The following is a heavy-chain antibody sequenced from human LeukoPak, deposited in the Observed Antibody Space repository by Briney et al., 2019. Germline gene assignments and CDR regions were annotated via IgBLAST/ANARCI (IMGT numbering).Heavy chain of an antibody. J-gene: IGHJ4*02. D-gene: IGHD3-10*01. CDR2: IKHDGSDK. V-gene: IGHV3-7*04. CDR1: GFTFSSYW. CDR3: VRGSIWSPDR. Sequence: PGGSLRLSCAASGFTFSSYWMNCVRQAPGKGLQWVANIKHDGSDKNYPEYVKGRFTISRDNTKKSLYLQMNSLTADDTALYYCVRGSIWSPDRWGQGTLVTVSS.